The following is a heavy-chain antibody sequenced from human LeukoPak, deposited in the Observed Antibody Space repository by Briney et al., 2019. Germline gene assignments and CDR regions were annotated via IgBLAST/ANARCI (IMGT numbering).Heavy chain of an antibody. CDR3: ARGSGRYFDWLLDY. J-gene: IGHJ4*02. Sequence: SETLSLTCTVSGGSISSSSYYWGWIRQPPGKGLGWIGSIYYSGSTYYNPSLKSRVTISVDTSKNQFSLKLSSVTAADTAVYYCARGSGRYFDWLLDYWGQGTLVTVSS. CDR1: GGSISSSSYY. CDR2: IYYSGST. D-gene: IGHD3-9*01. V-gene: IGHV4-39*07.